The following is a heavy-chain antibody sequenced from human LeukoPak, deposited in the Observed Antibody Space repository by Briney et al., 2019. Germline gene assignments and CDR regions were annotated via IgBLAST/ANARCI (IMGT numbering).Heavy chain of an antibody. Sequence: GGSLRLSCAASGFTFSSHWMSWVRQAPGKGLELVANINQGGSEKYYVDSVKGRFTISRDNAKTSLYLQMNSLRAEDTAVYYCARGAYSSGWYSGVYYYGMDVWGQGTTVTVSS. J-gene: IGHJ6*02. D-gene: IGHD6-19*01. CDR1: GFTFSSHW. V-gene: IGHV3-7*04. CDR2: INQGGSEK. CDR3: ARGAYSSGWYSGVYYYGMDV.